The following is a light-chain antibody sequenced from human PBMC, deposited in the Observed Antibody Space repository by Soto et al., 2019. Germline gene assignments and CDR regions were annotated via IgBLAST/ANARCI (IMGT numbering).Light chain of an antibody. CDR3: QQGDSFPFT. V-gene: IGKV1-12*01. J-gene: IGKJ4*01. CDR1: QDISSW. CDR2: AAT. Sequence: DIQMTQSPSSVSASVGDSVSITCRASQDISSWVAWYQQKPGKAPKLLISAATNLQGGVPRRFSGSGSGTDFTLIISSLQPEDVATYFCQQGDSFPFTFGGGTKVDIK.